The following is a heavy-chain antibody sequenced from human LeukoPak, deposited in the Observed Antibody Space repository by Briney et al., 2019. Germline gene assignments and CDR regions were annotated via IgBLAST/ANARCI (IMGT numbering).Heavy chain of an antibody. Sequence: SVTVSCKASGYTFTSYTMHWVRQAPGQRLEWMGWINAGTGNTKYSQKFQGRVTITRDTSASTAYMELSSLRSEDTAVYYCAREMVRGVPPLGYWGQGTLVTVSS. V-gene: IGHV1-3*01. CDR3: AREMVRGVPPLGY. J-gene: IGHJ4*02. CDR1: GYTFTSYT. D-gene: IGHD3-10*01. CDR2: INAGTGNT.